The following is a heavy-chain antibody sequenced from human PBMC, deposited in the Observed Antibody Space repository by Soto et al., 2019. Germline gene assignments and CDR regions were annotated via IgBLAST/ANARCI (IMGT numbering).Heavy chain of an antibody. CDR2: VYSSGTT. CDR3: ARDIGSYAYGEGY. CDR1: GGSINSYW. V-gene: IGHV4-4*07. D-gene: IGHD3-10*01. Sequence: SETLSLSCSVSGGSINSYWWSWIRQPAGKGLEWIGRVYSSGTTDYNPSLNSRATLSVETSKNQFSLKLSSVTAADTAVYYCARDIGSYAYGEGYWGQGIQVTVSS. J-gene: IGHJ4*02.